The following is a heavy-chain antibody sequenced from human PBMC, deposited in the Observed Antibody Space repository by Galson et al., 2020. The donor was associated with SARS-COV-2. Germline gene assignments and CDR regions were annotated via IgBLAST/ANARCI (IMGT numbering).Heavy chain of an antibody. J-gene: IGHJ4*02. D-gene: IGHD1-1*01. CDR3: ARDVRGGTYSDH. Sequence: GGSLRLSCAASGFTFSSYYMNWVRQAPGKGLEWVSSISGSSDYIYHADSVKGRFTIARDNGKNSLYLQMNTLRAEDTAVYYCARDVRGGTYSDHWGQGTLVTVSS. V-gene: IGHV3-21*01. CDR1: GFTFSSYY. CDR2: ISGSSDYI.